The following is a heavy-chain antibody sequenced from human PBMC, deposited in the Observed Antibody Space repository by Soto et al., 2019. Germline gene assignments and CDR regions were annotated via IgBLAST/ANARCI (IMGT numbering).Heavy chain of an antibody. CDR3: ARDRSGYDLYYYYGMDV. CDR2: ISSSGSTI. J-gene: IGHJ6*02. V-gene: IGHV3-11*01. Sequence: QVQLVESGGGLVKPGGSLRLSCAASGFTFSDYYMSWIRQAPGKGLEWVSYISSSGSTIYYADSVKGRFTISRDNAKNXXYLQMNSLRAEDTAVYYCARDRSGYDLYYYYGMDVWGQGTTVTVSS. CDR1: GFTFSDYY. D-gene: IGHD5-12*01.